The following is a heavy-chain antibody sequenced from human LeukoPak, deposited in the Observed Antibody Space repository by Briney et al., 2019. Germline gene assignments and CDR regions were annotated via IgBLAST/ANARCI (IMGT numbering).Heavy chain of an antibody. CDR1: GFTFSSYD. V-gene: IGHV3-13*01. Sequence: GGSLRLSCAASGFTFSSYDMHWVRQATGKGLEWVSAIGTAGDTYYPGSVKGRFTISRENAKNSLYLQMNSLRAGDTAVYYCARSATVVEHEDYGMDVWGQGTTVTVSS. J-gene: IGHJ6*02. D-gene: IGHD4-23*01. CDR3: ARSATVVEHEDYGMDV. CDR2: IGTAGDT.